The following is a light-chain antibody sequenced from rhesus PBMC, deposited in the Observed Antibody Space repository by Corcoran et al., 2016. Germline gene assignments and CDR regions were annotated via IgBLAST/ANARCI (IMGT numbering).Light chain of an antibody. Sequence: EIVLTQSPTSMAVSQGERVTISCTASSSVSTSYLHWYQQKPGFPPRLLVYRTSSLASGVPGRFSVSGSGTSYTLTISSMEAEDAANYYCQQGNSIPWTFGQGTKVEIK. CDR3: QQGNSIPWT. V-gene: IGKV3-42*01. CDR1: SSVSTS. J-gene: IGKJ1*01. CDR2: RTS.